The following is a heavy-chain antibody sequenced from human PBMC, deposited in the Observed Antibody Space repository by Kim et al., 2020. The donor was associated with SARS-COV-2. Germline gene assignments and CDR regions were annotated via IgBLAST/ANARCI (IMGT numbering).Heavy chain of an antibody. CDR3: ARGQGIAAAGTNWFDP. Sequence: SETLSLTCAVWGGSLSGYYWSWIRQPPGKGLEWIGEINHSGSANYNPSLKSRVTISVDTSKNQFSLRLSSVTAADTAVYYCARGQGIAAAGTNWFDPWGQGTLVTVSS. CDR2: INHSGSA. CDR1: GGSLSGYY. D-gene: IGHD6-13*01. V-gene: IGHV4-34*01. J-gene: IGHJ5*02.